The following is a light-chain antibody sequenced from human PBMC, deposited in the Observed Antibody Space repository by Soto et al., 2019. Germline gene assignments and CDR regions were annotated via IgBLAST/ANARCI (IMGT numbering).Light chain of an antibody. CDR1: QDINTY. CDR3: KQSKSYPIT. CDR2: AAS. J-gene: IGKJ5*01. V-gene: IGKV1-9*01. Sequence: DIQLTQSPSFLSSSVGDRVTITCRASQDINTYLAWYQQKPGKAPKLLIFAASTLQNGVPSRFSGSGSGTEFTVTITSLQPEDFATYYCKQSKSYPITFSQGTRLEIK.